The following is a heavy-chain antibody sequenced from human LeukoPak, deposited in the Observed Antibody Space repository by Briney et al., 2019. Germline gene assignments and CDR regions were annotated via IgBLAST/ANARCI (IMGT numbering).Heavy chain of an antibody. CDR3: ARSIVGAAFDS. D-gene: IGHD1-26*01. V-gene: IGHV3-74*01. CDR2: IDGDGSAT. Sequence: GGSLRLSCAASGFTFSTYWMHWVRQAPGKGLVWVSRIDGDGSATNYADSVKGQFTISRDNAKNTLYLQMNSLRAEDTAVYYCARSIVGAAFDSWGQGTLVTVSS. CDR1: GFTFSTYW. J-gene: IGHJ4*02.